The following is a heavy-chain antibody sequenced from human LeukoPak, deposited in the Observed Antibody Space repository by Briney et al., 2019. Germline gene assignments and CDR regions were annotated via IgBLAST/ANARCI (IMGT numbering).Heavy chain of an antibody. CDR1: GGTFSNYA. CDR3: AREAGGTYGYFDY. CDR2: IIPILGVA. V-gene: IGHV1-69*04. Sequence: SVKVSCKAPGGTFSNYAISWVRQAPGQGLEWMGRIIPILGVANYAQKFQGRVTITADKSTSTAYMELSSLRSEDTAVYYCAREAGGTYGYFDYWGQGALVTVSS. J-gene: IGHJ4*02. D-gene: IGHD3-10*01.